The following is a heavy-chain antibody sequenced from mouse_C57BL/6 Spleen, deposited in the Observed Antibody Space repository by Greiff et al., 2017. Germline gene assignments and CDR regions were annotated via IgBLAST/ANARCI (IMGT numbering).Heavy chain of an antibody. Sequence: VQLQQPGAELVKPGASVKLSCKASGYTFTSYWMHWVKQRPGQGLEWIGMIHPNSGSTNYNEKFKSKATLTVDKSSSPAYMQLSSLTAEDSAVYFCAREGLLSPMDYWGQGTSVTVSS. CDR2: IHPNSGST. V-gene: IGHV1-64*01. J-gene: IGHJ4*01. CDR3: AREGLLSPMDY. D-gene: IGHD2-10*01. CDR1: GYTFTSYW.